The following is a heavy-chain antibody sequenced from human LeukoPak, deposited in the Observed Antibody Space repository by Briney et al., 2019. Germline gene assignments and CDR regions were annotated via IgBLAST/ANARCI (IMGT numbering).Heavy chain of an antibody. CDR2: IYYSGST. Sequence: SETLSLTCTVSGGSISSSSYYWGWIRQPPGKGLEWIGSIYYSGSTYYNPSLKSRVTISVDTSKNQFSLKLSSVTAADTAVYYCAGESIAARSALGYWGQGTLVTVSS. D-gene: IGHD6-6*01. V-gene: IGHV4-39*07. J-gene: IGHJ4*02. CDR1: GGSISSSSYY. CDR3: AGESIAARSALGY.